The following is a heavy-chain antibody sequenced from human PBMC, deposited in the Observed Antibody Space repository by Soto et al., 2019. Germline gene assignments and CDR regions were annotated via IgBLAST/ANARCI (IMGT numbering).Heavy chain of an antibody. CDR2: IKSKTDGGTT. CDR1: GFTFSNAW. D-gene: IGHD3-10*01. CDR3: TTSYGSGSYYPLDY. V-gene: IGHV3-15*01. Sequence: GGSLRLSCAASGFTFSNAWMSWVRQAPGKGLEWVGRIKSKTDGGTTDYAAPVKGRFTISRDYSKNTLYLQMNSLKTEDTAVYYCTTSYGSGSYYPLDYWGQGTLVTVS. J-gene: IGHJ4*02.